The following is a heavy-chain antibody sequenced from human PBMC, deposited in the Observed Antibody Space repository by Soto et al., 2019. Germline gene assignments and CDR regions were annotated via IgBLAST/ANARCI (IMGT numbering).Heavy chain of an antibody. J-gene: IGHJ3*02. CDR1: GYSFTSYW. CDR2: IYPGDSDT. D-gene: IGHD6-19*01. CDR3: AKQTHEYEEQWRGAFDI. V-gene: IGHV5-51*01. Sequence: GESLKISCKGSGYSFTSYWIGWVRQMPGKGLEWMGIIYPGDSDTRYSPSFQGQVTISADKSISTAYLQWSSLKASDTAMYYCAKQTHEYEEQWRGAFDIWGQGTMVTVSS.